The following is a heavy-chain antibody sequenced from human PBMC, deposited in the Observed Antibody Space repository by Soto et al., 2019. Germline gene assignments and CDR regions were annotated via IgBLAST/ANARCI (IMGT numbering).Heavy chain of an antibody. CDR3: ARDGNYHEF. CDR1: GFTFSTHA. D-gene: IGHD1-1*01. J-gene: IGHJ4*02. CDR2: ISSSGSYL. Sequence: EVQLVESGGDRVEPGGSLRLSCAASGFTFSTHAMVWVRQAPGKGLEWVSSISSSGSYLYYADSVEGRFTISRDDARNSVHLQMNSLRVEDTAVYYCARDGNYHEFWGQGTLVTVSS. V-gene: IGHV3-21*01.